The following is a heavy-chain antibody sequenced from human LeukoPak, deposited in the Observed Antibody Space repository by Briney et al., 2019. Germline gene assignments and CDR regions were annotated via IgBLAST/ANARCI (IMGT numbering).Heavy chain of an antibody. D-gene: IGHD4-17*01. CDR3: ARAGYGDSDFDY. J-gene: IGHJ4*02. CDR1: GYSISNSYY. V-gene: IGHV4-38-2*02. Sequence: SETLSLTCTVSGYSISNSYYWGWIRQPPGKGLEWIGSIYHSGNTYYNPSLKSRVTISLDTSKNQFSLKLTTVTAADTAVYYCARAGYGDSDFDYWGQGTLVTVSS. CDR2: IYHSGNT.